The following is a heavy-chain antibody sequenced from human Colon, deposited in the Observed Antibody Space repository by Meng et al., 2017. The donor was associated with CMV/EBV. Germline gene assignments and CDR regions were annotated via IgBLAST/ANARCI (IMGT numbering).Heavy chain of an antibody. Sequence: GSLRLSCTVSGGSISSSNYYWGWIRQPPGKGLEWIGSIYYGGSIQYSPSLKSRVTISVDTSKNQFSLKLSSVTAADTAAYFCARRAGGSWAETDSWGQGTLVTVSS. V-gene: IGHV4-39*01. CDR1: GGSISSSNYY. CDR3: ARRAGGSWAETDS. D-gene: IGHD1-26*01. J-gene: IGHJ4*02. CDR2: IYYGGSI.